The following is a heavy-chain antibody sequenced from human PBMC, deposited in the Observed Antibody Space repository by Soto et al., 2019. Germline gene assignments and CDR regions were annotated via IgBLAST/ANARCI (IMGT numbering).Heavy chain of an antibody. V-gene: IGHV1-3*01. CDR1: GYTFTSYA. Sequence: ASLKVSCNASGYTFTSYAMHWVLQAPGQRLEWMGWINAGNGNTKYSQKFQGRVTITRDTSASTAYMELSSLRSEDTAVYYCGRGVQLLPTYWYLELWGGGVLVSVTS. CDR3: GRGVQLLPTYWYLEL. D-gene: IGHD2-15*01. J-gene: IGHJ2*01. CDR2: INAGNGNT.